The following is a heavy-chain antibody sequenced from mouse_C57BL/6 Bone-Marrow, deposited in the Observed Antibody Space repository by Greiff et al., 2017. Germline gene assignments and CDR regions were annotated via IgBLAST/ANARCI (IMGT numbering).Heavy chain of an antibody. CDR3: ARWLRSPDMDY. Sequence: QVHVKQSGAELVRPGASVTLSCKASGYTFTDYEMHWVKQTPVHGLEWIGAIDPETGGTAYNQKFKGKAILTADKSSSTAYMQLSSLTSEDSAVYYCARWLRSPDMDYWGQGTSVTVSS. CDR2: IDPETGGT. V-gene: IGHV1-15*01. CDR1: GYTFTDYE. D-gene: IGHD2-2*01. J-gene: IGHJ4*01.